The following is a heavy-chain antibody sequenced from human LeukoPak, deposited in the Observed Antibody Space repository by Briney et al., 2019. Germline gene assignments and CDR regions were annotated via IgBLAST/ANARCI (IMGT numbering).Heavy chain of an antibody. D-gene: IGHD6-13*01. CDR3: ARLNIAADY. CDR2: IHYTVST. CDR1: GGSISSSSYY. J-gene: IGHJ4*02. Sequence: SETLSLTCTVSGGSISSSSYYWGWIRQPPGKGLEWIGNIHYTVSTYYNPSLKSRVTISVDTSKNQFSLKLSSVTAADTAVYYCARLNIAADYWGQGTLVTVS. V-gene: IGHV4-39*01.